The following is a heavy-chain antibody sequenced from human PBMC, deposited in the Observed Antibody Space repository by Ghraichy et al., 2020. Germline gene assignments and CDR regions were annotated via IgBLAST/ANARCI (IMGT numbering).Heavy chain of an antibody. V-gene: IGHV3-64D*06. J-gene: IGHJ4*02. CDR1: GFMFSNYA. CDR2: ISSDGGDT. D-gene: IGHD5-12*01. CDR3: LKETFGAYEFSY. Sequence: GGSLRLSCSASGFMFSNYAMHWVRQAPGKGLEYVSAISSDGGDTYYADSVKGRFTISRDNSKNTLYLQMSSLGAEDTALYYCLKETFGAYEFSYWGQGTLVTVSS.